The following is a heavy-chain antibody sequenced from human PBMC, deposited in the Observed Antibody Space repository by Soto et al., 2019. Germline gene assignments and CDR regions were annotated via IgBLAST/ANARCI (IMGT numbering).Heavy chain of an antibody. Sequence: EVQLVQSGAEVKKPGESLKISCKGSGYNFTNYWIGWVRQMPGKGLEWMGIIYPGDSDTRYTSSFQGQVTISADKSISTAYLQWRSLKASDTAMYYCASGAYSSSSHFHYWGQGTLVTVSS. J-gene: IGHJ4*02. CDR2: IYPGDSDT. V-gene: IGHV5-51*01. CDR3: ASGAYSSSSHFHY. D-gene: IGHD6-6*01. CDR1: GYNFTNYW.